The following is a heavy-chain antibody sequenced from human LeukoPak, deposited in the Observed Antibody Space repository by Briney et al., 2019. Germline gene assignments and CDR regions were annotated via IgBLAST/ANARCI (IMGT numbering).Heavy chain of an antibody. J-gene: IGHJ4*02. V-gene: IGHV1-69*02. CDR1: GYTFTGYY. CDR3: ASPPGGNYYDSSGYYLE. D-gene: IGHD3-22*01. Sequence: ASVKVSCKASGYTFTGYYMHWVRQAPGQGLEWMGRIIPILGIANYAQKFQGRVTITADKSTSTAYMELSSLRSEDTAVYYCASPPGGNYYDSSGYYLEWGQGTLVTVSS. CDR2: IIPILGIA.